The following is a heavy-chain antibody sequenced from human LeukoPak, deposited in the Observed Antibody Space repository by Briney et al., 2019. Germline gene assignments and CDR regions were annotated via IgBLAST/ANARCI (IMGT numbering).Heavy chain of an antibody. CDR1: GFTFSSYS. D-gene: IGHD5-18*01. J-gene: IGHJ6*03. Sequence: GGSLRLSCAASGFTFSSYSMNWVRQAPGKGLEWVSYISSSSSTIYYADSVKGRFTRSRDNAKNSLYLQMNSLRAEDTAVYYCARDDTAMIYYYYYMDVWGKGTTVTVSS. CDR3: ARDDTAMIYYYYYMDV. CDR2: ISSSSSTI. V-gene: IGHV3-48*01.